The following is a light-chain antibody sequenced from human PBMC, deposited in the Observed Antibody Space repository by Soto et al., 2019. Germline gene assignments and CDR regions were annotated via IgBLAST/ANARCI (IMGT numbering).Light chain of an antibody. CDR3: QQYEDYPLT. Sequence: DIYMTQSPSSVSASVGDRVIITCRTSQDINERLGWYQQKPGKARKSLIYRPSNLQSGVPSRFIGSGSGTEFTLTINNLQPEDFATCFCQQYEDYPLTFGGGTRVDIK. CDR2: RPS. CDR1: QDINER. V-gene: IGKV1D-16*01. J-gene: IGKJ4*01.